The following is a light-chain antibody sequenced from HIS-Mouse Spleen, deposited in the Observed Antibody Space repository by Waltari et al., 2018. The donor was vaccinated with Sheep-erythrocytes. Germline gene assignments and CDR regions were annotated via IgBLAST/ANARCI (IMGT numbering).Light chain of an antibody. Sequence: SYELTQPPSVSVSPGHTARIPCSGDALPKQSAYWYQQKSGQAPVLVIYEDSKRPSGIPERFSGSSSGTMATLTISGAQVEDEADYYCYSTDSSGNHWVFGGGTKLTVL. CDR1: ALPKQS. J-gene: IGLJ3*02. V-gene: IGLV3-10*01. CDR3: YSTDSSGNHWV. CDR2: EDS.